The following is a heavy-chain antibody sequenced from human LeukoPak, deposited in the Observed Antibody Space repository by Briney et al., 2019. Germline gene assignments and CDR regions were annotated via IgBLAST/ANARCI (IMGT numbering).Heavy chain of an antibody. D-gene: IGHD6-19*01. CDR2: INHSGST. V-gene: IGHV4-34*01. CDR1: GGSFSGYY. Sequence: SETLSLTCAVYGGSFSGYYWSWIRQPPGKGLEWIGEINHSGSTNYNPSLKSRVTISVDTSKNQFSLKLSSVTAADTAVYYCARRSQSGWYRNWGQGTLVTVSS. CDR3: ARRSQSGWYRN. J-gene: IGHJ4*02.